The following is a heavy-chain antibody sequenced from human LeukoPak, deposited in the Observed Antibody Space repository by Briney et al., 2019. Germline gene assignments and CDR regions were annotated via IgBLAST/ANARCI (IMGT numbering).Heavy chain of an antibody. J-gene: IGHJ4*02. CDR1: GDSISSYY. CDR2: IYYSGTT. D-gene: IGHD6-19*01. V-gene: IGHV4-59*08. Sequence: SETLSLTCTVSGDSISSYYWSWIRQPPGKGLEWIGYIYYSGTTTYNPSLKSRVTISVDTSKNQFSLKLSSVTAADTAVYYCARHSSGWSDFDYWGQGTLVTVSS. CDR3: ARHSSGWSDFDY.